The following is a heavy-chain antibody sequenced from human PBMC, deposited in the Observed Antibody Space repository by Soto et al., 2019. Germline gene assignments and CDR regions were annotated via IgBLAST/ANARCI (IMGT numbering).Heavy chain of an antibody. CDR2: IYHSGST. Sequence: SETLSLTYTVSSGSISFYYWSWIRQPPGKGLEWIGYIYHSGSTYYNPSLKSRVTISVDRSKNQFSLKLSSVTAADTAVYYCARHHTIVGAINWCDPWGQGTLVTVS. CDR1: SGSISFYY. D-gene: IGHD1-26*01. V-gene: IGHV4-59*04. CDR3: ARHHTIVGAINWCDP. J-gene: IGHJ5*02.